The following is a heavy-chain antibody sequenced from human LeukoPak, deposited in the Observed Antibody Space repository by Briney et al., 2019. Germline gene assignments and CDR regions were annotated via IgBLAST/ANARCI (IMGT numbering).Heavy chain of an antibody. D-gene: IGHD2-15*01. Sequence: GGSLRLSCAASGFTFSSYAMTWVRQAPGKGLEWVSSISPSGSTTYYADSVKGRFTISRDNAKNTLYLQMNSLRVEDTAVYYRARDQLYCSGGYCYKDYWGQGTLVTVSS. V-gene: IGHV3-23*01. CDR3: ARDQLYCSGGYCYKDY. CDR2: ISPSGSTT. CDR1: GFTFSSYA. J-gene: IGHJ4*02.